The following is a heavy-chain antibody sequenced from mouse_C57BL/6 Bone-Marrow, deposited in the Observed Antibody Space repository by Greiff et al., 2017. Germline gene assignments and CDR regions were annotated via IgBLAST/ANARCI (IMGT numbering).Heavy chain of an antibody. CDR2: IRNKANGYTT. Sequence: EVNVVESGGGLVQPGGSLSLSCAASGFTFTDYYMSWVRQPPGKALEWLGFIRNKANGYTTEYSASLKGRFTISRDNSQSILYLQMNALRAEDSATYYCARWDYYGSSFLSYWGQGTTLTVSS. CDR1: GFTFTDYY. J-gene: IGHJ2*01. CDR3: ARWDYYGSSFLSY. V-gene: IGHV7-3*01. D-gene: IGHD1-1*01.